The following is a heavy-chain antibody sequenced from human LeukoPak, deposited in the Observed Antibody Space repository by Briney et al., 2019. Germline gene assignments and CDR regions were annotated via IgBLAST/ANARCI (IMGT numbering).Heavy chain of an antibody. Sequence: PGGSLRLSCAASGFTFHNYGMHWVRQAPGKGLEWVAVISYDGSNKYYADSVKGRFTISRDNSKDTLYLQMSSLRAEDTAVYYCAKSLSLTVRGVPLADSWGQGTLVTVSS. CDR2: ISYDGSNK. CDR3: AKSLSLTVRGVPLADS. D-gene: IGHD3-10*01. J-gene: IGHJ4*02. V-gene: IGHV3-30*18. CDR1: GFTFHNYG.